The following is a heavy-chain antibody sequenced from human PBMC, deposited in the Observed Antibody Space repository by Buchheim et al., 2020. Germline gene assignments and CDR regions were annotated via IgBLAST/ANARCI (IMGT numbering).Heavy chain of an antibody. Sequence: QVQLVQSGAEVKKPGASVKVSCKASGYTFTSYDINWVRQATGQGLEWMGRIIPILGIANYAQKFQGRVTITADKSTSTAHMELSSLRSEDTAVYYCARGARGGTTSDNWFDPWGQGTL. CDR3: ARGARGGTTSDNWFDP. D-gene: IGHD1-7*01. J-gene: IGHJ5*02. V-gene: IGHV1-69*09. CDR1: GYTFTSYD. CDR2: IIPILGIA.